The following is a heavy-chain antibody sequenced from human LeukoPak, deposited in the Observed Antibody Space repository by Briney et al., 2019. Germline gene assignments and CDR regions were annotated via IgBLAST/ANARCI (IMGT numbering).Heavy chain of an antibody. V-gene: IGHV3-23*01. Sequence: PGGSPRLSCTASGFAFSSYAMAWVRQAPGKGLEWVSAMSGSGGSTYYADSVKGRFTISRDNSKNTLYLQMNSLRAEDTAVYYCAKSRGGRYCSSTSCYALDYWGQGTLVTVSS. CDR1: GFAFSSYA. CDR2: MSGSGGST. J-gene: IGHJ4*02. D-gene: IGHD2-2*01. CDR3: AKSRGGRYCSSTSCYALDY.